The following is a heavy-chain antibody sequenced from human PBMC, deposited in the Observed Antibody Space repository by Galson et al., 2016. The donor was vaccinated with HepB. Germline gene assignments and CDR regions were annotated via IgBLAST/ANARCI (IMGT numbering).Heavy chain of an antibody. D-gene: IGHD1-20*01. CDR2: IYPQDSDT. V-gene: IGHV5-51*01. Sequence: QSGAEVKKAGESLKISCRGSGYTFDNYWIGWVRQLPGKGLEYMGMIYPQDSDTRYGPAFKGQVTISADRSIGTAYLQWSSLKPSDTAMYYWATPITTTTWDAFDVWGQGTMVTVSS. CDR1: GYTFDNYW. J-gene: IGHJ3*01. CDR3: ATPITTTTWDAFDV.